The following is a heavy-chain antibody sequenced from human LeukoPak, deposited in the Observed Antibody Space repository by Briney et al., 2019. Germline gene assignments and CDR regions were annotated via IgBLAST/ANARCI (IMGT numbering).Heavy chain of an antibody. Sequence: SQTLSLTCAISGDSVSSNSAAWNWIRQSPSRGLEWLGRTYYRSKWYNDYAVSVKSRITINPDTSKNQFSLQPNSVTPEDTAVYYCARDRGPDSSGYYSDFDYWGQGTLVTVSS. CDR1: GDSVSSNSAA. V-gene: IGHV6-1*01. CDR2: TYYRSKWYN. J-gene: IGHJ4*02. CDR3: ARDRGPDSSGYYSDFDY. D-gene: IGHD3-22*01.